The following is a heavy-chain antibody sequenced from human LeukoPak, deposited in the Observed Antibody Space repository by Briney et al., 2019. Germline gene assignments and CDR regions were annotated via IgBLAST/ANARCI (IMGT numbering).Heavy chain of an antibody. CDR3: AKEGPTALGVPAHYGMDV. Sequence: GRSLRLSCAASGFTFSSYGMHWVRQAPGKGLEWVAVIPYDGSNKYYADSVKGRFTISRDNSKNTLYLQMNSLRAEDTAVYYCAKEGPTALGVPAHYGMDVWGKGTTVTVSS. J-gene: IGHJ6*04. CDR2: IPYDGSNK. CDR1: GFTFSSYG. D-gene: IGHD2-2*01. V-gene: IGHV3-30*18.